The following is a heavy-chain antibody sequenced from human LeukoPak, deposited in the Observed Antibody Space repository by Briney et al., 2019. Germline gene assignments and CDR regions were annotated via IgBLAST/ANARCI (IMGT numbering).Heavy chain of an antibody. Sequence: PGGSLRLSCAASGFTFSSYSMNWVRQAPGKGLEWVSSISSSSSYIHYADSVKGRFTISRDNAKNTLYLQMNSLRAEDTAVYYCARDSSGRYCSSTSCYKAYWGQGTLVTVSS. CDR2: ISSSSSYI. J-gene: IGHJ4*02. CDR3: ARDSSGRYCSSTSCYKAY. V-gene: IGHV3-21*01. D-gene: IGHD2-2*02. CDR1: GFTFSSYS.